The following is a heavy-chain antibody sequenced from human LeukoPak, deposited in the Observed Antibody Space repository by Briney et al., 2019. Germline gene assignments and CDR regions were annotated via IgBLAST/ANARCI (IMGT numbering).Heavy chain of an antibody. CDR3: ARGYCSGGSCPNWFDP. J-gene: IGHJ5*02. V-gene: IGHV4-59*01. Sequence: PSETLSLTCTVSGGSISSYYWSWIRQPPGKGLEWIGYIYYSGSTNYNPSLKSRVTISVDTSKNQFSLKLSSGTAADTAVYYCARGYCSGGSCPNWFDPWGQGTLVTVSS. CDR2: IYYSGST. D-gene: IGHD2-15*01. CDR1: GGSISSYY.